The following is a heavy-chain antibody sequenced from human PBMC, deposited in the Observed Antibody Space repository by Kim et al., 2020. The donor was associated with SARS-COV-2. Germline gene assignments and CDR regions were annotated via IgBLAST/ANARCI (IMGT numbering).Heavy chain of an antibody. CDR3: ARAPPYAERPYYDSSGYYYGIDC. V-gene: IGHV3-30-3*01. CDR2: ISYDGSNK. CDR1: GFTFSSYA. D-gene: IGHD3-22*01. J-gene: IGHJ4*02. Sequence: GGSLRLSCAASGFTFSSYAMHWVRQAPGKGLEWVAVISYDGSNKYYADSVKGRFTISRDNSKNTLYLQMNSLRAEDTAVYYCARAPPYAERPYYDSSGYYYGIDCWGQGTLVTVSS.